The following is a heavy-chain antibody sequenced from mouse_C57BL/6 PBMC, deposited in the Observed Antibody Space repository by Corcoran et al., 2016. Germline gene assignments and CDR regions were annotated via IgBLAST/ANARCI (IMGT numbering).Heavy chain of an antibody. CDR3: ARWIYYGNYGAMDY. J-gene: IGHJ4*01. CDR2: INPNNGGT. V-gene: IGHV1-26*01. CDR1: GYTFTDYY. Sequence: EVQLQQSGPELVKPGASVKISCKASGYTFTDYYMNWVKQSHGKSLEWIGDINPNNGGTSYNQKFKGKATLTVDKSSSTAYMELRSLTSEDSAVYYCARWIYYGNYGAMDYWGQGTSVTVSS. D-gene: IGHD2-1*01.